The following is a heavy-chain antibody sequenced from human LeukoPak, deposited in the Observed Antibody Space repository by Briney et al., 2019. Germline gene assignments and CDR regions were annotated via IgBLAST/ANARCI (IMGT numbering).Heavy chain of an antibody. CDR2: ISYDGSNK. D-gene: IGHD3-10*01. Sequence: GGSLRLYCEASGFTFSSYWMSWVRQAPGKGLEWLAVISYDGSNKYYADSVKGRFTISRDNSKNTLYLQMNSLRAEDTAVYYCARGGYYGSGGAFDIWGQGTMVTVSS. V-gene: IGHV3-30-3*01. J-gene: IGHJ3*02. CDR1: GFTFSSYW. CDR3: ARGGYYGSGGAFDI.